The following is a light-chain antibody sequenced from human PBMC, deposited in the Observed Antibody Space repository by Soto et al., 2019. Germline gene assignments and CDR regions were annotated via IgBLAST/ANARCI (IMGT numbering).Light chain of an antibody. CDR2: DVN. J-gene: IGLJ1*01. CDR3: SSYAGNNIFV. CDR1: SSDVGAFDY. V-gene: IGLV2-8*01. Sequence: QSVLTQPPSASGSPGQSVTISCTGTSSDVGAFDYVSWYQQYPGEAPKLLVYDVNKRPSGVPDRFSGSKSGNTASLTVSGFQAEDEADFYCSSYAGNNIFVFGTGTKVTVL.